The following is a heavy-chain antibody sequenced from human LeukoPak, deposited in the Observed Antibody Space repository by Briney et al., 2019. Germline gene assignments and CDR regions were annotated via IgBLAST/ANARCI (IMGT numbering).Heavy chain of an antibody. CDR3: AKDWAGYSSSWYYFDY. V-gene: IGHV3-9*01. D-gene: IGHD6-13*01. CDR1: GFTFDDCA. CDR2: ISWNSGSI. J-gene: IGHJ4*02. Sequence: GRSLRLSCAASGFTFDDCAMHWVRQAPGKGLEWVSGISWNSGSIGYADSVKGRFTISRDNAKNSLYLQMNSLRAEDTALYYCAKDWAGYSSSWYYFDYWGQGTLVTVSS.